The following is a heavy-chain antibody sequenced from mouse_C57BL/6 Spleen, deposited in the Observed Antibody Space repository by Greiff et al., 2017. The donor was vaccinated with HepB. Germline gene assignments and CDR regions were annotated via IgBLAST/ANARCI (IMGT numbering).Heavy chain of an antibody. CDR3: ARSLLGPPRFAY. CDR2: IYPGSGST. Sequence: QVQLQQPGAELVKPGASVKMSCKASGYTFTSYWITWVKQRPGQGLEWIGDIYPGSGSTNYNEKFKSKATLTVDTSSSTAYMQLSSLTSEDSAVYYCARSLLGPPRFAYWGQGTLVTVSA. CDR1: GYTFTSYW. J-gene: IGHJ3*01. D-gene: IGHD1-2*01. V-gene: IGHV1-55*01.